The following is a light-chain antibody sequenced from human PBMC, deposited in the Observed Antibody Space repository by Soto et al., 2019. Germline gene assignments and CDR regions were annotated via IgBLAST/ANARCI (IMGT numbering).Light chain of an antibody. CDR3: QQYNNWPQT. V-gene: IGKV3D-15*01. CDR2: GAS. J-gene: IGKJ1*01. CDR1: QSVSSSY. Sequence: VMTQSPDSLAASLGERATLSCRASQSVSSSYLAWYQQKPGQAPRLLIYGASSRATGIPDRFSGSGPGTEFTLTISSLQSEDFAEYHCQQYNNWPQTFGQGTKVDI.